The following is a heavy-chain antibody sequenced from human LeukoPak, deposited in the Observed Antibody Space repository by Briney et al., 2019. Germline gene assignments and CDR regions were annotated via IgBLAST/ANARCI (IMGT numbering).Heavy chain of an antibody. D-gene: IGHD3-10*01. V-gene: IGHV4-59*01. Sequence: SETLSLTCTVSGGSISSYYWSWIRHPPGDGLELIWYIYYSGSTNYNPSPKRRVTISVATAKNQISLNLKLVTAADTAVYYCARGRRGYYYGSGSSQGSYYFDYWGQGTLVTVSS. CDR3: ARGRRGYYYGSGSSQGSYYFDY. J-gene: IGHJ4*02. CDR1: GGSISSYY. CDR2: IYYSGST.